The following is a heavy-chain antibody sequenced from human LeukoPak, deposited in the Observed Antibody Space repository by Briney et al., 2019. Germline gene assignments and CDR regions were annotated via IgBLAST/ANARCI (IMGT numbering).Heavy chain of an antibody. V-gene: IGHV4-4*07. CDR1: GGSXSSXX. J-gene: IGHJ6*03. D-gene: IGHD2-21*01. CDR2: IYTSGST. Sequence: TXXGGSXSSXXXXWIRQPAGKXXXWIGRIYTSGSTNYNPSLKSRVTMSVDTSKNQFSLKLSSVTAADTAVYYCARVFVDYYYMDVWGKGTTVTVSS. CDR3: ARVFVDYYYMDV.